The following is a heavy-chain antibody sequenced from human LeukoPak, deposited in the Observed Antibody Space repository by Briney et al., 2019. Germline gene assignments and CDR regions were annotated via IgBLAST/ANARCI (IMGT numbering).Heavy chain of an antibody. D-gene: IGHD5-12*01. CDR1: GFTVTDNY. CDR3: AQARSSSGYGPLGFY. J-gene: IGHJ1*01. CDR2: IYAGGDT. V-gene: IGHV3-53*01. Sequence: GGSLRLSCAASGFTVTDNYVSWVRQAPGKGLEFVSVIYAGGDTFYADSVKGRFTISRDSSKNTLYLHMSSLTPEDTAVYYCAQARSSSGYGPLGFYWGQGTLVTVSS.